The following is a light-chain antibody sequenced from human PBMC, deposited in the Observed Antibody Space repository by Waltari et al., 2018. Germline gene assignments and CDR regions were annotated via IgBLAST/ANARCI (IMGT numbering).Light chain of an antibody. CDR1: DRDVGAYDF. V-gene: IGLV2-14*01. J-gene: IGLJ1*01. CDR2: EVS. Sequence: QSALTQPASVSGSPGQSITISCSGTDRDVGAYDFVSWYQQHPGKAPHLIIYEVSNRPSGISNRFSGSKSGNTASLTISGLQAEDEADYYCSSYTTSSAPGVFGTGTRVTVL. CDR3: SSYTTSSAPGV.